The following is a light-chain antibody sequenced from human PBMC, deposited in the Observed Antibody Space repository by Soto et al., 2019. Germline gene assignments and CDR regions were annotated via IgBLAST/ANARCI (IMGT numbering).Light chain of an antibody. J-gene: IGLJ1*01. V-gene: IGLV2-14*03. CDR2: GVT. CDR3: SSFTSNRIYV. Sequence: QSALTQLTSVSGSPGQSITISCTGNHNDIGTYDYVSWYQQHPGRAPRLLIHGVTTRPSGISGRFSASKSGLTASLTISGLQPEDEADYYCSSFTSNRIYVFGPGTKV. CDR1: HNDIGTYDY.